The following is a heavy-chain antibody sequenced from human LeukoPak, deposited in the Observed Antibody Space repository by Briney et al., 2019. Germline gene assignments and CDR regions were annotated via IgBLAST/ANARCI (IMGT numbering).Heavy chain of an antibody. CDR2: IYYSGST. CDR1: RGSISSFY. V-gene: IGHV4-59*01. J-gene: IGHJ4*02. Sequence: SQTLSLTCTLSRGSISSFYWSWIRHPPGKGLEGIGYIYYSGSTTYTPSLKSRVTISVDTSKNQFSLKLSSVTAADTAVYYCARTTVVTKFDYWGQGTLVTVSS. CDR3: ARTTVVTKFDY. D-gene: IGHD4-23*01.